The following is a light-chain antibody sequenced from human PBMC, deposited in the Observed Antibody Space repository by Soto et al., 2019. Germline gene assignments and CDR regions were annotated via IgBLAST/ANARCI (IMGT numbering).Light chain of an antibody. CDR3: QQYDNWPIT. J-gene: IGKJ5*01. V-gene: IGKV3-15*01. CDR2: GAS. CDR1: QSVSSN. Sequence: ERVMTQSPATLSVFPGERATLSCRASQSVSSNLAWYQQKPGQAPRLFIYGASTRATAIPPRFSGSGSGTEFTLTISSLQSEDFAVYYCQQYDNWPITFGQGTRLEIK.